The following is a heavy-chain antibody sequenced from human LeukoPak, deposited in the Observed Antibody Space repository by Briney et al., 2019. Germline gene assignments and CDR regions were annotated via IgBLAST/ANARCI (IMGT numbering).Heavy chain of an antibody. CDR2: IYYSGST. D-gene: IGHD6-13*01. J-gene: IGHJ4*02. CDR1: GGSISSSSYY. V-gene: IGHV4-39*01. Sequence: SETLSLTCTVSGGSISSSSYYWGWIRQPPGKGLEWIGSIYYSGSTYYNPSLKSRVTISVDTSKNQFSLKLSSVTAADTAVYYCARTDLAAAGLLDYWGQGTLVTVSS. CDR3: ARTDLAAAGLLDY.